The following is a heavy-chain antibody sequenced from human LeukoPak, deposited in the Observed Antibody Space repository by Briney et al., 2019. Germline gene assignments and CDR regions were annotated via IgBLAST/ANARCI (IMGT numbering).Heavy chain of an antibody. D-gene: IGHD6-13*01. CDR3: ARASLNPIPLAAAVGY. J-gene: IGHJ4*02. CDR2: ISAYNGNT. CDR1: GYTFTSYG. V-gene: IGHV1-18*01. Sequence: GASVKVSCKASGYTFTSYGISWVRQAPGQGLEWMGWISAYNGNTNYAQKLQGRVTMTTDTSTSTAYMELRSLRSDDTAVYYCARASLNPIPLAAAVGYWGQGTLVTVSS.